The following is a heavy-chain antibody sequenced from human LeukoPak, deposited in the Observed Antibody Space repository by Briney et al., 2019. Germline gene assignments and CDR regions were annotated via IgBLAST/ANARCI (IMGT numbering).Heavy chain of an antibody. Sequence: GGSLRLSCAASGFTFSSYSMNWVGQAPGKGLEWVSYISSSSSTIYYADSVKGRFTISRDDAKNSLYLQMNSLRAEDTAVYYCARDRLIDYWGQGTLVTVSS. CDR3: ARDRLIDY. J-gene: IGHJ4*02. CDR1: GFTFSSYS. V-gene: IGHV3-48*01. CDR2: ISSSSSTI.